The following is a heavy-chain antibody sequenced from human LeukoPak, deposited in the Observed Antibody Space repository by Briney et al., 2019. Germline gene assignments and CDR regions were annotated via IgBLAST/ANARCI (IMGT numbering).Heavy chain of an antibody. V-gene: IGHV3-74*01. CDR2: LNNDGSTT. CDR3: ARDNYSYTLDV. CDR1: GFTFSNYW. J-gene: IGHJ4*02. D-gene: IGHD2-21*01. Sequence: GGSLRLSCAASGFTFSNYWMHWVRQVPGKGLVWVSRLNNDGSTTAYADSVKGRFTISRDNAKNTLYLHMDSLRAEDTAIYYCARDNYSYTLDVWGQGTLVTVSS.